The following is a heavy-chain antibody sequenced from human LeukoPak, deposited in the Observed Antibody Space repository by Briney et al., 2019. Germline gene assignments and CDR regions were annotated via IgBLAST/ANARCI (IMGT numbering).Heavy chain of an antibody. Sequence: SVKVSCKASGGTFSSYTISWVRQAPGQALEWMGRIIPILGIANYAQKFQGRVTITADKSTSTAYMELSSLRSEDTAVYYCASYGDYGGDAFDIWGQGTMVTVSS. V-gene: IGHV1-69*02. CDR1: GGTFSSYT. J-gene: IGHJ3*02. CDR2: IIPILGIA. D-gene: IGHD4-17*01. CDR3: ASYGDYGGDAFDI.